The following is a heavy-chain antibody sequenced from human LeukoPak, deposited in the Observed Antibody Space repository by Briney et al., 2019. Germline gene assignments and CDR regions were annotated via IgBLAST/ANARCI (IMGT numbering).Heavy chain of an antibody. J-gene: IGHJ4*02. CDR1: GYTFTNYA. D-gene: IGHD3-10*01. CDR2: INAGYGNT. V-gene: IGHV1-3*01. CDR3: ARYYGSGGLDY. Sequence: ASAKVSCKASGYTFTNYAMHWVRQAPGQRLEWMGWINAGYGNTKYSQRFQGRVTFTRDTSASTAYMELSSLISEDTAVYYCARYYGSGGLDYWGQGTLVTVSS.